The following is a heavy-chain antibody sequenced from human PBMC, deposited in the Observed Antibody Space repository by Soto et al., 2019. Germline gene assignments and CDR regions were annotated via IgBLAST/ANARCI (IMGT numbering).Heavy chain of an antibody. CDR1: GFTFSSYG. V-gene: IGHV3-33*01. J-gene: IGHJ4*02. Sequence: PGGSLRLSCAASGFTFSSYGMHWVRQAPGKGLEWVAVIWYDGSNKYYADSVKGRFTISRDNSKNTLYLQMNSLRAEDTAVYHCAREWAEMATIFDYWGQGTLVTVSS. CDR2: IWYDGSNK. D-gene: IGHD5-12*01. CDR3: AREWAEMATIFDY.